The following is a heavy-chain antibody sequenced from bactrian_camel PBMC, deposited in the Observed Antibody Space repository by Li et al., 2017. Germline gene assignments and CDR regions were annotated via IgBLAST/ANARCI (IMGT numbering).Heavy chain of an antibody. CDR1: GDMDGIHC. V-gene: IGHV3-2*01. D-gene: IGHD3*01. Sequence: HVQLVESGGGSVQTGGSLRLSCAASGDMDGIHCMAWFRQAPGKEREWVTRFYSSSGNTIYEGYVKGRFTFSQDVAKNTMYLHMNNLKPEDTAMYYCAAARWAIDCIEGRYDVWGQGTQVTVS. J-gene: IGHJ4*01. CDR3: AAARWAIDCIEGRYDV. CDR2: FYSSSGNT.